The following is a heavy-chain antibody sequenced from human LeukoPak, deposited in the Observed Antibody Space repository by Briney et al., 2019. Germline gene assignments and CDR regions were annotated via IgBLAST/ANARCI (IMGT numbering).Heavy chain of an antibody. CDR1: GYTFTSYY. Sequence: ASVKVSCKASGYTFTSYYMHWVRQAPGQGLEWMGIINPSGGSTSYAQKFQGRVTMTEDTSTDTAYMELSSLRSEDTAVYYCATDSQGRPPYFDYWGQGTLVTVSS. CDR2: INPSGGST. D-gene: IGHD6-6*01. CDR3: ATDSQGRPPYFDY. J-gene: IGHJ4*02. V-gene: IGHV1-46*01.